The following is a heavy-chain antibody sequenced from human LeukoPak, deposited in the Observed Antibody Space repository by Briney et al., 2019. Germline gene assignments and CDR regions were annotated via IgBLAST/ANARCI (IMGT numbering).Heavy chain of an antibody. Sequence: PSETLSLTCTVSGVSISSAEYYWSWIRQSAGKGLEWIGRIYNTGSTNYNLSLQSRLTISADMSKNQFSLKLTSVTAADTAVYYCVREGGKRSTGPGSLDFWGQGSLVTVSS. CDR2: IYNTGST. CDR3: VREGGKRSTGPGSLDF. J-gene: IGHJ4*02. CDR1: GVSISSAEYY. D-gene: IGHD2-2*01. V-gene: IGHV4-61*02.